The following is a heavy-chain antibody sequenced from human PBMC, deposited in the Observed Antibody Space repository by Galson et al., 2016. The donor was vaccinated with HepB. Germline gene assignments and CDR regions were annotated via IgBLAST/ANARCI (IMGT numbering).Heavy chain of an antibody. CDR3: VKGSGPRHFPPWFDP. D-gene: IGHD3-10*01. V-gene: IGHV3-23*01. CDR1: GITFSRYA. Sequence: SLRLSCAASGITFSRYAMNWARQAPGKGLEWVSTITDSGGSTYLAGSVRGRFTISRDNSKNTLYLQMKSLRAEDTAVYYFVKGSGPRHFPPWFDPWGQGTLVTVSS. CDR2: ITDSGGST. J-gene: IGHJ5*02.